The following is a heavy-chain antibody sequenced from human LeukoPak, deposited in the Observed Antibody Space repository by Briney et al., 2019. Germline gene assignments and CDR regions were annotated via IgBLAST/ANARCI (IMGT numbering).Heavy chain of an antibody. CDR2: INPNNGGT. J-gene: IGHJ4*02. CDR1: GYTFTGYY. D-gene: IGHD7-27*01. CDR3: ARGGKSELGTCDH. Sequence: ASVKVSCKASGYTFTGYYVQWVRQAPGQGLEWMGWINPNNGGTNYAQKFQGRVTMTRDTSISTAYVELSRLRSDDTAVYFCARGGKSELGTCDHWGQGTLVTVSS. V-gene: IGHV1-2*02.